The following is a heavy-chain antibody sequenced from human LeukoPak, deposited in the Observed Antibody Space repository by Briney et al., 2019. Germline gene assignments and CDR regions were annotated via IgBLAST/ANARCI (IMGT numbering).Heavy chain of an antibody. V-gene: IGHV4-39*07. J-gene: IGHJ3*02. CDR3: AGAPVDDSSGYNVAFDI. Sequence: PSETLSLTCTVSGGSISSSSYYWDWIRQPPGKGLEWIGSIYYSGSTYYNPSLKSRVTISVDTSKNQFSLKLSSVTAADTAVYYCAGAPVDDSSGYNVAFDIWGQGTMVTVSS. D-gene: IGHD3-22*01. CDR2: IYYSGST. CDR1: GGSISSSSYY.